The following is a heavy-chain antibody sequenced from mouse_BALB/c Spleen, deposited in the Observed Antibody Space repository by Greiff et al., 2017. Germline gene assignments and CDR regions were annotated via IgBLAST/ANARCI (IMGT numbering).Heavy chain of an antibody. CDR3: TIGSSLPYYDAVDY. Sequence: LQQPGSELVRPGASVKLSCKASGYTFTSYWMHWVKQRPGQGLEWIGNIYTGSGSTNYDEKFKSKATLTVDTSSSTTYMQLSSLTSEDSAVYYCTIGSSLPYYDAVDYWGQGTSGTGSS. V-gene: IGHV1S22*01. D-gene: IGHD1-1*01. CDR2: IYTGSGST. J-gene: IGHJ4*01. CDR1: GYTFTSYW.